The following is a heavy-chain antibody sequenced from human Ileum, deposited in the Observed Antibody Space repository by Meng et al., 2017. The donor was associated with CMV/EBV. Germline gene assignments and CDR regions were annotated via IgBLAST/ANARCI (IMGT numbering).Heavy chain of an antibody. CDR2: ISLSSRYI. D-gene: IGHD3-10*01. CDR1: GFTFDSYT. V-gene: IGHV3-21*01. J-gene: IGHJ4*02. CDR3: ARGRGGDGLLDY. Sequence: GGSLRLSCAASGFTFDSYTMNWVRQAPGKGLEWVASISLSSRYINYADSLKGRFTISRDNAKNSLYLQMNTLGAEDTAVYPWARGRGGDGLLDYWGQGTLVTVSS.